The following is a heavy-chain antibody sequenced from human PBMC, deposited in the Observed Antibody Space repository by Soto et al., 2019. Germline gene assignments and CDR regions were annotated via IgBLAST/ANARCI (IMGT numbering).Heavy chain of an antibody. CDR3: ARAVYCSGGSCYSLVDY. CDR2: ISSSSSYI. Sequence: VQLVESGGGLVKPGGSLRLSCAASGFTFSSYSMNWVRQAPGKGLEWVSSISSSSSYIYYADSVKGRFTISRDNAKNSLYLQMNSLRAEDTAVYYCARAVYCSGGSCYSLVDYWGQGTLVTVSS. V-gene: IGHV3-21*01. D-gene: IGHD2-15*01. J-gene: IGHJ4*02. CDR1: GFTFSSYS.